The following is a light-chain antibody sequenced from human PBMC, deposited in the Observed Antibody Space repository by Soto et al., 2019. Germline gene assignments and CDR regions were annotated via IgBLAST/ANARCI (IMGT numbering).Light chain of an antibody. V-gene: IGLV1-44*01. CDR1: SSNIGSNA. CDR2: TNN. Sequence: QPVLTQPPSASGTPGQRVTLSCSGASSNIGSNAVNWYQQLPGTAPQLLIYTNNQRPSGVPDRFSGSKSGTSASLAITGLQSEDEADYHCAAWDDSLIALVFGGGTKLTVL. CDR3: AAWDDSLIALV. J-gene: IGLJ3*02.